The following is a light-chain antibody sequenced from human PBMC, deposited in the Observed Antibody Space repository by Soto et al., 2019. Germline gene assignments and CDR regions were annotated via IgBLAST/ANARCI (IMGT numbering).Light chain of an antibody. J-gene: IGKJ4*01. CDR2: AGS. V-gene: IGKV1-39*01. CDR1: QSISIY. CDR3: QQSYSTPT. Sequence: DIQMTQSPSSLSASVGDRVTITCRASQSISIYLNWYQQKPGKAPLLLVYAGSSLQGGVPSRFGGSGSGTDFTLNITSLQPEDVATYYCQQSYSTPTFGGGTKVEIK.